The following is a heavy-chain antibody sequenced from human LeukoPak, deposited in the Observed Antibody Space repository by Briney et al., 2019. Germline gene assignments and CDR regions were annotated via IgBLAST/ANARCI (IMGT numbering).Heavy chain of an antibody. CDR1: GFTFSRFW. J-gene: IGHJ4*02. V-gene: IGHV3-7*01. Sequence: GGSLRLSCAVSGFTFSRFWMNWVRQAPGKGLEWVANIKQDGSEKNYVDSVKGRLTISRDNTKSSLFLQMNDLRAEDTAVYYCAKGGRGNGEVYWGQGTLVTVSS. CDR3: AKGGRGNGEVY. D-gene: IGHD2-8*01. CDR2: IKQDGSEK.